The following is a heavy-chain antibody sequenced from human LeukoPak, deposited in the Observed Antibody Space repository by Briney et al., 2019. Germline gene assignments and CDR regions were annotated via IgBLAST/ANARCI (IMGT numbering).Heavy chain of an antibody. CDR3: TKTGGPWD. CDR1: RFTVITSY. V-gene: IGHV3-66*01. J-gene: IGHJ4*02. D-gene: IGHD7-27*01. Sequence: QPGGSLRLSCAASRFTVITSYMSWVRQAPGKGLEWVSVIFREGTTYYADSVKGRFTISRDNSKNTLYLQMNTLRAEDTAMYYCTKTGGPWDWGQGTLVTVSS. CDR2: IFREGTT.